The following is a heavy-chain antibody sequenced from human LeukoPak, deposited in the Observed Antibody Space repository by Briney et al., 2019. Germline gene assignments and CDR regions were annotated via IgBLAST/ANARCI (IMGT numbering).Heavy chain of an antibody. D-gene: IGHD4-23*01. CDR3: TRQDGGFGGNDY. CDR1: GFTFNNYG. V-gene: IGHV3-30*02. CDR2: IRYDGSNK. J-gene: IGHJ4*02. Sequence: TGGSLRLSCAASGFTFNNYGMHWVRQAPGKGLEWVAFIRYDGSNKYYADSVKGRFTISRDNSKNTLYLQMNSLRAEDTAVYYCTRQDGGFGGNDYWGQGTLVTVSS.